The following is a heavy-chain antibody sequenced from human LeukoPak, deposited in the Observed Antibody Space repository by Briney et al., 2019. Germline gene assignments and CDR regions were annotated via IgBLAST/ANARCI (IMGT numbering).Heavy chain of an antibody. V-gene: IGHV3-43*01. CDR3: ARDQYCSGGSCYSDY. CDR2: ISWDGGST. CDR1: GFTFDDYT. Sequence: GSLRLSCAASGFTFDDYTMHWVRQAPGKGLEWVSLISWDGGSTYYADSVKGRFTISRDNSKNTLYLQMNSLRAEDTAVYYCARDQYCSGGSCYSDYWGQGTLVTVSS. J-gene: IGHJ4*02. D-gene: IGHD2-15*01.